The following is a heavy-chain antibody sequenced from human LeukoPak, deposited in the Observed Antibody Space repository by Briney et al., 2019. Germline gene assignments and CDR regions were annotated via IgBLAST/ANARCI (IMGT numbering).Heavy chain of an antibody. V-gene: IGHV4-4*07. CDR3: ARTRDASYWYFDY. J-gene: IGHJ4*02. CDR1: GGSIGTYY. Sequence: SETLSLTCSVSGGSIGTYYWNRIRQPAGKGLEWIGRIYASGSTSFNPSLKSRVAMSIDTSKTQFSLNLNSVTAADTAVYYCARTRDASYWYFDYWGQGTLVTVSS. CDR2: IYASGST. D-gene: IGHD1-26*01.